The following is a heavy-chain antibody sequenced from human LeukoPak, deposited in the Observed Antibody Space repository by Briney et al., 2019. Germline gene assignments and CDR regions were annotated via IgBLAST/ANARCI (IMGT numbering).Heavy chain of an antibody. V-gene: IGHV3-48*03. CDR1: GFTLSIYE. Sequence: GGPLTLSCAASGFTLSIYEMNWVRQAPGKGVEWVSYISSGSRTIYYADSVKGRFTISRDNAKNSLYLQMNSLRAEDTAVYYCAREGDGHNYVDYWGQGTLVTVSS. CDR3: AREGDGHNYVDY. CDR2: ISSGSRTI. J-gene: IGHJ4*02. D-gene: IGHD5-24*01.